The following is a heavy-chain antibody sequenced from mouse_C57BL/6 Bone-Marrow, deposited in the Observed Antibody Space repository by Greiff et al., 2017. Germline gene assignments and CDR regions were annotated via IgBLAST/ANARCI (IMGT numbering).Heavy chain of an antibody. D-gene: IGHD2-5*01. V-gene: IGHV1-18*01. CDR2: INPNNGGT. CDR3: ARPYSNYLYYFDY. J-gene: IGHJ2*01. Sequence: VHVKQSGPELVKPGASVKIPCKASGYTFTDYNMDWVKQSHGKSLEWIGDINPNNGGTIYNQKFKGKATLTVDKSSSTAYMELRSLTSEDTAVYYCARPYSNYLYYFDYWGQGTTLTVSS. CDR1: GYTFTDYN.